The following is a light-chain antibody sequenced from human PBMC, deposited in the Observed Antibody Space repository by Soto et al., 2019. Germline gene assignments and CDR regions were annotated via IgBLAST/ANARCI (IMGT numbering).Light chain of an antibody. J-gene: IGKJ1*01. Sequence: EIVLTQSPDTLSFSPGERATLSCRASQSDSSNYLAWYQQKPGQPPRPLIYGASSRATGIPDRFSGSGAGTDFPLTISRLESEDLAVYYCQQYGSSPWTFGQGTKVEIK. CDR2: GAS. CDR1: QSDSSNY. V-gene: IGKV3-20*01. CDR3: QQYGSSPWT.